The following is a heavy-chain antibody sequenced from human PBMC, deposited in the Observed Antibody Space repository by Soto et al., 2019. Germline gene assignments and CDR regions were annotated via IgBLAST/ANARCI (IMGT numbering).Heavy chain of an antibody. CDR3: AKGAAAAGLYYYYGMDV. V-gene: IGHV3-30*18. D-gene: IGHD6-13*01. CDR1: GFTFSSYG. Sequence: GGSLRLSCAASGFTFSSYGMHWVRQAPGKGLEWVAVISYDGSNKYYADSAKGRFTISRDNSKNTLYLQMNSPRAEDTAVYYCAKGAAAAGLYYYYGMDVWGQGTTVTVSS. CDR2: ISYDGSNK. J-gene: IGHJ6*02.